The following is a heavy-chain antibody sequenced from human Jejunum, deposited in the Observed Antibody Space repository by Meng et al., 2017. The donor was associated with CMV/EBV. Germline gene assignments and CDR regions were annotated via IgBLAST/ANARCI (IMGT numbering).Heavy chain of an antibody. D-gene: IGHD1-7*01. CDR2: IYSGGKT. Sequence: YEITVNKNYMTGVRQAPGKGLEWVSIIYSGGKTSYADSVKGRFTISRDNSKNTVSLQMNSLRPEDTAVYYCARATTGYYYYGLNVWGQGTTVTVSS. CDR1: EITVNKNY. V-gene: IGHV3-66*02. J-gene: IGHJ6*02. CDR3: ARATTGYYYYGLNV.